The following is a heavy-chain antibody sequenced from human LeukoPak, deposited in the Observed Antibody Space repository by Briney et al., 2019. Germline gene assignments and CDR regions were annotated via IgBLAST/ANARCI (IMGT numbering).Heavy chain of an antibody. CDR1: GGSIRSYY. J-gene: IGHJ5*02. CDR2: IHYSGGT. CDR3: SSWDIHSAVEGWFDP. V-gene: IGHV4-59*08. Sequence: SETLSLTCTVSGGSIRSYYWSWIRQPPGKGLEWIGYIHYSGGTNYNPSLKSRVTMSIVTSKNQCSLELSSVTAADTAVYYCSSWDIHSAVEGWFDPWGQGTLVTVSS. D-gene: IGHD2-15*01.